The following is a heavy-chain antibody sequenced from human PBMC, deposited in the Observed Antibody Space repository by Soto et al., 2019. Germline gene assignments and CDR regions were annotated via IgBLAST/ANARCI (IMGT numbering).Heavy chain of an antibody. V-gene: IGHV3-74*01. J-gene: IGHJ5*02. D-gene: IGHD6-13*01. CDR1: GFTFSSYW. CDR3: ASRIAAAGLLP. CDR2: INSDGSST. Sequence: GGSLRLSCAASGFTFSSYWMHWVRQAPGKGLVWVSRINSDGSSTSYADSVKGRFTISRDNAKNTLYLQMNSLRAEDTAVYYCASRIAAAGLLPWGQGTLVTVSS.